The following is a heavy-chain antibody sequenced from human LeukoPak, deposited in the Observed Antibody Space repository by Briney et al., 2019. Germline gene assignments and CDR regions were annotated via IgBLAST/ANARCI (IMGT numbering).Heavy chain of an antibody. J-gene: IGHJ4*02. V-gene: IGHV3-49*04. D-gene: IGHD4/OR15-4a*01. Sequence: GGSLRLSCAASGFTFSSYAMSWVRQAPGKGLEWVGFIRSKTYGGTTEYAASVKGRFTISRDDSKSIAYLQMNSLKTEDTAMYYCIRGGLWDVTGYWGQGTLVTVSS. CDR3: IRGGLWDVTGY. CDR2: IRSKTYGGTT. CDR1: GFTFSSYA.